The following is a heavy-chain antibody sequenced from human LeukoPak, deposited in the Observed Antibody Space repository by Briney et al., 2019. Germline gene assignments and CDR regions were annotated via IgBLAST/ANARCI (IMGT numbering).Heavy chain of an antibody. J-gene: IGHJ3*02. V-gene: IGHV3-53*01. D-gene: IGHD4-17*01. CDR3: ARDWADGDYYAFDN. CDR2: IYSGGST. Sequence: GGSLRLSCAASGFTVSSNYMSWVRQAPGKGLEWVSVIYSGGSTYYADSVKGRFTISRDNSKNTLYLQMNSLRAEDTAVYYCARDWADGDYYAFDNWGQGTMVTVSS. CDR1: GFTVSSNY.